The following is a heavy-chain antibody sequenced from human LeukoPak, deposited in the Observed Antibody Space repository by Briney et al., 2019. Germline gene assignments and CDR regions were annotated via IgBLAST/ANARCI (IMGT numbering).Heavy chain of an antibody. CDR1: GGSISSYY. CDR3: ARAYHCGSGSYYPYYYYYYGMDV. CDR2: IYYSGST. J-gene: IGHJ6*02. D-gene: IGHD3-10*01. V-gene: IGHV4-59*01. Sequence: SETLSLTCTVSGGSISSYYWSWIRQPPGKGLEWIGYIYYSGSTNYNPSLKSRVTISVDTSKNQFSLKLSSVTAADTAVYYCARAYHCGSGSYYPYYYYYYGMDVWGQGTTVTV.